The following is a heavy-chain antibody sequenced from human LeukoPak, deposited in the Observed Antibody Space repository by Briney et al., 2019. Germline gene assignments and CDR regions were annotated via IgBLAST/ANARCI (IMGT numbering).Heavy chain of an antibody. Sequence: ASVSLSCKASAYFFTGYHLHWVRQPPAPGLERLGRIYTDNGVANYAQKFQGRVTMTRDTSIRTAYMELTSLSSDDTAVYYCATLGSTLEGRMDPWGHGTPVTVSS. D-gene: IGHD2/OR15-2a*01. CDR2: IYTDNGVA. V-gene: IGHV1-2*02. CDR1: AYFFTGYH. CDR3: ATLGSTLEGRMDP. J-gene: IGHJ5*02.